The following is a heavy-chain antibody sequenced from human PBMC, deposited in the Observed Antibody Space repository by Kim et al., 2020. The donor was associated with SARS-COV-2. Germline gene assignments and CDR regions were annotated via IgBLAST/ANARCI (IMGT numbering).Heavy chain of an antibody. D-gene: IGHD4-17*01. Sequence: GGSLRLSCEASGFIFSSSAMTWVRQAPGKGLEWVSAISPASNTVYYADAVKGRFTTSRDNPKSTVFLHMNSLRAEDMAIYYCAKNYGASVSYDFWGQGTLVTVSS. J-gene: IGHJ4*02. CDR2: ISPASNTV. CDR3: AKNYGASVSYDF. V-gene: IGHV3-23*01. CDR1: GFIFSSSA.